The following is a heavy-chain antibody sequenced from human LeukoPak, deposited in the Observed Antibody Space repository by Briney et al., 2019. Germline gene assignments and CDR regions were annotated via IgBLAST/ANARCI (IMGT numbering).Heavy chain of an antibody. Sequence: PSETLSLTCSVSGDSISRSGYHWGWIRQPPGTGLEWIANIYYSGSTFYNPSLKSRVTISVDTSKSRFFLNLSSVTAADTAVYYCAVGRGNYDFWSGRNWFDPWGQGALVTVSP. CDR3: AVGRGNYDFWSGRNWFDP. J-gene: IGHJ5*02. D-gene: IGHD3-3*01. V-gene: IGHV4-39*01. CDR1: GDSISRSGYH. CDR2: IYYSGST.